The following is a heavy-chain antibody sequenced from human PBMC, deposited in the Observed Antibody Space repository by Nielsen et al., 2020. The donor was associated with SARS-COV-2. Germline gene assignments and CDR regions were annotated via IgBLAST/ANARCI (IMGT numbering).Heavy chain of an antibody. CDR1: GYTFTSYA. V-gene: IGHV1-3*01. CDR3: ARQSGSYLHYFDY. Sequence: ASVKVSCKASGYTFTSYAMHWVRQAPGQRLEWMGWINAGNGNTKYSQKFQGRVTITRDTSASTAYMELSSLRSEDTAVYYCARQSGSYLHYFDYWGQGTLVTVSS. CDR2: INAGNGNT. D-gene: IGHD1-26*01. J-gene: IGHJ4*02.